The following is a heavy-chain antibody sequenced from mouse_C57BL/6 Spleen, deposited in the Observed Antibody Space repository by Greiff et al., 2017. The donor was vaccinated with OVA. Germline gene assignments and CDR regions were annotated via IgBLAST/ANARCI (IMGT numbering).Heavy chain of an antibody. CDR2: IDPNSGGT. D-gene: IGHD4-1*01. CDR3: ARDWDYFDY. CDR1: GYTFTSYW. V-gene: IGHV1-72*01. Sequence: QQSCKASGYTFTSYWMHWVKQRPGRGLEWIGRIDPNSGGTKYNEKFKSKAALTVDKPSSTAYMQLSSLTSEDSAVYYCARDWDYFDYWGQGTTLTVSS. J-gene: IGHJ2*01.